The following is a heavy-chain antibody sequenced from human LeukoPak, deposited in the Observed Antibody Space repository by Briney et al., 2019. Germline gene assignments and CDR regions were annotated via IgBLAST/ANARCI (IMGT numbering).Heavy chain of an antibody. CDR3: ARGAWATRLGF. V-gene: IGHV4-34*01. Sequence: PSETLSLTCAVYGESLNSYYWSWVRQPPGEGLEWIGEIYESGTTEYNPSPKSRVTISMVPSKQQFSLSLSSVTAADTAVYYCARGAWATRLGFWGLGTPVIVSS. D-gene: IGHD2-15*01. J-gene: IGHJ4*02. CDR2: IYESGTT. CDR1: GESLNSYY.